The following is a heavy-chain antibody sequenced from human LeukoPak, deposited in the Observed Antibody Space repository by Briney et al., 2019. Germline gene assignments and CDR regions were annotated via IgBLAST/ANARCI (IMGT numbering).Heavy chain of an antibody. Sequence: TGGSLRLSCAASGFTFSSYSMNWVRQAPGKGLEWVSSISSSSSYIYYADSVKGRFTISRDNAKNSLYLQMNSLRAEDTAVYYCARRPRYSSSWYEDAFDIWGQGTMVTVSS. CDR1: GFTFSSYS. V-gene: IGHV3-21*01. CDR2: ISSSSSYI. CDR3: ARRPRYSSSWYEDAFDI. J-gene: IGHJ3*02. D-gene: IGHD6-13*01.